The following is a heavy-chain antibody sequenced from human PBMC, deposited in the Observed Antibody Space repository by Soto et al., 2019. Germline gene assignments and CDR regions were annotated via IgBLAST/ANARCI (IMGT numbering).Heavy chain of an antibody. D-gene: IGHD6-13*01. V-gene: IGHV3-43D*03. CDR2: ISWDGGST. J-gene: IGHJ6*02. CDR1: GFTFDDYA. CDR3: AKGLLPYPGIAAAVTSADYYYGMDV. Sequence: GGSLRLSCAASGFTFDDYAMHWVRQAPGKGLEWVSLISWDGGSTYYADSVKGRFTISRDNSKNSLYLQMNSLRAEDTALYYCAKGLLPYPGIAAAVTSADYYYGMDVWGQGTTVTVSS.